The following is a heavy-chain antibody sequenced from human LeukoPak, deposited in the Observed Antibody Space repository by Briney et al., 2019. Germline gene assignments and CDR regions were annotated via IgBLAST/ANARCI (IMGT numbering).Heavy chain of an antibody. D-gene: IGHD6-13*01. V-gene: IGHV3-23*01. Sequence: GGSLRLSCAASGFTFNSYAMNWVRQAPGKGLEWVSTISSSGNNTYYTDSVKGRFTISRDNSKNTLYLQMNSLRAEDTAVYYCAKGTRSPRIAAAGAYYYYYYMDVWGKGTTVTISS. J-gene: IGHJ6*03. CDR1: GFTFNSYA. CDR3: AKGTRSPRIAAAGAYYYYYYMDV. CDR2: ISSSGNNT.